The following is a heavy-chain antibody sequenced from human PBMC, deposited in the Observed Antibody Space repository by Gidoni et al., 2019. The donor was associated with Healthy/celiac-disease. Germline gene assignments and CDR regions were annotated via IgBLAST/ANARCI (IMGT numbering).Heavy chain of an antibody. D-gene: IGHD2-15*01. CDR1: WDIVSSNSAA. V-gene: IGHV6-1*01. Sequence: QLPLQQSGPGLVQPSPTLSLTCAISWDIVSSNSAAWNWIRQSPSRGLEWLGRTYYRSKWYNDYAVSVKSRITINPETSKNQFSLQLNSVTPEDTAVYYCARALTWWSGMDVWGQGTTVTVSS. J-gene: IGHJ6*02. CDR2: TYYRSKWYN. CDR3: ARALTWWSGMDV.